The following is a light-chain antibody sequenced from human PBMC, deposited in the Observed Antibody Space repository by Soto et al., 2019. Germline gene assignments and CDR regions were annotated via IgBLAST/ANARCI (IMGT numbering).Light chain of an antibody. CDR2: DDS. V-gene: IGLV3-21*02. Sequence: SYELTQPPSVSVAPGQTARITCGGTNIGSKSVHWYQQKPGQAPVLVVYDDSDRPTGIPERFSGSNSGNTATLTISRVEAGDEDDYYCQVWDSSSDGGVFGGGTKLTVL. CDR1: NIGSKS. J-gene: IGLJ3*02. CDR3: QVWDSSSDGGV.